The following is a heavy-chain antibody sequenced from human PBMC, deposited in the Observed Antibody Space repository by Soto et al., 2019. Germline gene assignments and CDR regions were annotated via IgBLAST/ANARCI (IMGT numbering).Heavy chain of an antibody. Sequence: SLRLSCAASGFSCNNYGMHWVRQAPGKGLEWVVVISFDGRNTYYADSVKGRFTISRDNSKNTLYLQMTSLRAEDTAMYYCAKLSGSGSYYNVGAGGHLQYWRQGTVVTVSA. CDR2: ISFDGRNT. J-gene: IGHJ4*02. CDR3: AKLSGSGSYYNVGAGGHLQY. V-gene: IGHV3-30*18. CDR1: GFSCNNYG. D-gene: IGHD3-10*01.